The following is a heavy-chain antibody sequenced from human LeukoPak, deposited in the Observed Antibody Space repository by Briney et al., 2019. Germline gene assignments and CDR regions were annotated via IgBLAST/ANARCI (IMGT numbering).Heavy chain of an antibody. CDR1: GFTFSSNS. Sequence: PGGSLRLSCAASGFTFSSNSMNWVRQAPGKGLEWVSSISSSKTYIYYADSVKGRFTISRDNAKNSLYLQMNSLRAEDTAVYYCARDRSSGYYNAFDIWGQGTMVTVSS. D-gene: IGHD3-22*01. J-gene: IGHJ3*02. V-gene: IGHV3-21*01. CDR2: ISSSKTYI. CDR3: ARDRSSGYYNAFDI.